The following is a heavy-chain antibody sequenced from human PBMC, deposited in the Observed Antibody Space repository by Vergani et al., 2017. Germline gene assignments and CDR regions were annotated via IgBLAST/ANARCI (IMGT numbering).Heavy chain of an antibody. V-gene: IGHV1-2*02. CDR1: GYTFTGYY. CDR3: ARAYYIFGLGYHWFDP. D-gene: IGHD3-9*01. CDR2: INPNSGGT. Sequence: QVQLVQSGAEVKKPGASVKVSCKASGYTFTGYYMHWVRQAPGQGLEWMGWINPNSGGTNYAQKFQGRVTMTRDTSISTAYMELSRLRSDDTAVYYCARAYYIFGLGYHWFDPWGQGTLVTVSS. J-gene: IGHJ5*02.